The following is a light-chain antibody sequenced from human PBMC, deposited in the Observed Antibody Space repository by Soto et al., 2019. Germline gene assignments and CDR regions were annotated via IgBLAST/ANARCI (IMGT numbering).Light chain of an antibody. CDR1: QSVSSN. CDR3: QQYNNWPRIT. J-gene: IGKJ5*01. CDR2: GAS. Sequence: EIVMTQSPATLSVSPGERATLSCRASQSVSSNLAWYQQKPGQAPRLLIYGASTRATGIPARFSGSGSGTEFTLTISSLQSEDFAVYYCQQYNNWPRITCGQGTRLEIK. V-gene: IGKV3-15*01.